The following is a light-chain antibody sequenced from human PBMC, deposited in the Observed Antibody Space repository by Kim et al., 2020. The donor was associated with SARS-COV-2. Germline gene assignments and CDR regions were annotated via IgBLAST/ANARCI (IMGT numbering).Light chain of an antibody. Sequence: QSVLTQPASVSGSPGQSITISCTGTSSDVGGYNFVSCYQHHPGTAPNLMIYDVSNRPSGVSNRFSGSKSGNTASLTVSELQTEDEAHYYCTSYTTFSTLLFGGGTQLTVL. CDR1: SSDVGGYNF. CDR3: TSYTTFSTLL. J-gene: IGLJ2*01. CDR2: DVS. V-gene: IGLV2-14*03.